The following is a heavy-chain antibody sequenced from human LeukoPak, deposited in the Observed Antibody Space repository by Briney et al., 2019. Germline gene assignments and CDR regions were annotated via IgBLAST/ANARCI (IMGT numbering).Heavy chain of an antibody. V-gene: IGHV3-74*01. CDR3: AKANWVSNADAVW. D-gene: IGHD1-1*01. CDR2: INSDGSST. CDR1: GVTCSSHW. Sequence: GGSLRLSCAASGVTCSSHWMHWVRQAPGKGPVWVSRINSDGSSTRHADSVKGRFTLSRDDSRNTVYLQLNNLRVEDTAVYYCAKANWVSNADAVWWGQGTLVTVSS. J-gene: IGHJ4*02.